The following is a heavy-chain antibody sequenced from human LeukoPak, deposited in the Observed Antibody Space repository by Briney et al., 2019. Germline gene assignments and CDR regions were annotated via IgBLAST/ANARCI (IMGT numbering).Heavy chain of an antibody. D-gene: IGHD1-14*01. V-gene: IGHV4-39*01. Sequence: PSETLSLTCTVSGGSISSSSYYWGWIRQPPGKGLEWIGSIYYSGSTYYNPSLKSRVTISVDTSKNQFSLKLSSVTAADTAVYYCATEAPPYYFDCWGQGTLVTVSS. CDR3: ATEAPPYYFDC. CDR2: IYYSGST. CDR1: GGSISSSSYY. J-gene: IGHJ4*02.